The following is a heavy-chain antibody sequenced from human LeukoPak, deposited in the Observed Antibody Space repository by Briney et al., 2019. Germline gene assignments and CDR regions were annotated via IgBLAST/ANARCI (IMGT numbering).Heavy chain of an antibody. V-gene: IGHV1-18*01. CDR3: ARDRGMRRNGFDP. J-gene: IGHJ5*02. D-gene: IGHD2-8*01. CDR1: GYTFTTYS. CDR2: ISTYNGDT. Sequence: ASVKVSCKASGYTFTTYSLTWVRQAPGQGLEWMGWISTYNGDTNYSQKLQGRVTMTTDTSTSTAYMELRSLRSDDTAVYYCARDRGMRRNGFDPWGQGTLVTVSS.